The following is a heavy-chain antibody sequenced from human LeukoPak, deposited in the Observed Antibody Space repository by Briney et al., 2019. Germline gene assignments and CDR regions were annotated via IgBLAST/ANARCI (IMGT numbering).Heavy chain of an antibody. V-gene: IGHV4-61*02. CDR1: GGSISSGSYY. CDR2: IFSSGSI. CDR3: ARGFLMLRGSNGWFDP. J-gene: IGHJ5*02. D-gene: IGHD3-10*01. Sequence: SETLSLTCTVSGGSISSGSYYWSWIRQPAGKGLEWIGRIFSSGSINYNSSLKSRVTISLDMSKNQFSLRLSSVTAADTAVYYCARGFLMLRGSNGWFDPWGQGTLVTVSS.